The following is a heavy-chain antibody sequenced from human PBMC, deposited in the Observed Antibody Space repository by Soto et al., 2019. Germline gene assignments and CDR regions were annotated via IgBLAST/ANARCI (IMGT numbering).Heavy chain of an antibody. CDR3: AKHFLTTVDAFDI. CDR2: ISGSGGST. V-gene: IGHV3-23*01. D-gene: IGHD4-17*01. Sequence: LSLTCAASGFTFSSYAMSWVRQAPGKGLEWVSAISGSGGSTYYADSVKGRFTISRDNSKNTLYLQMNSLRAEDTAVYYCAKHFLTTVDAFDIWGQGTMVTVSS. J-gene: IGHJ3*02. CDR1: GFTFSSYA.